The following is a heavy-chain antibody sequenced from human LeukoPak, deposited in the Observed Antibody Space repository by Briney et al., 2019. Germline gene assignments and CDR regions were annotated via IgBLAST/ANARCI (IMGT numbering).Heavy chain of an antibody. CDR3: AKDGNYYDSSGPAFDI. CDR1: GFTFSSYA. Sequence: GGSLRLSCAASGFTFSSYAMSWVRQAPGKGLEWVSAISGSGGSTYYADSVKGRFTISRDNSKSTLYLQMNSLRAEDTAVYYCAKDGNYYDSSGPAFDIWGQGTMVTVSS. D-gene: IGHD3-22*01. V-gene: IGHV3-23*01. J-gene: IGHJ3*02. CDR2: ISGSGGST.